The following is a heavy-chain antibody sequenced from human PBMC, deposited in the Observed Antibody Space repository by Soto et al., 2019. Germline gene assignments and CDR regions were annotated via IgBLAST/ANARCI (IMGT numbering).Heavy chain of an antibody. CDR3: AKDLVVVVPAAMIYYYYGMDV. J-gene: IGHJ6*02. CDR1: GFTFSSYG. D-gene: IGHD2-2*01. CDR2: ISYDGSNK. Sequence: PGGSLRLSCAASGFTFSSYGMHWVRQAPGKGLEWVAVISYDGSNKYYADSVKGRFTISRDNSKNTLYLQMNSLRAEDTAVYYCAKDLVVVVPAAMIYYYYGMDVRGQGTTVTVSS. V-gene: IGHV3-30*18.